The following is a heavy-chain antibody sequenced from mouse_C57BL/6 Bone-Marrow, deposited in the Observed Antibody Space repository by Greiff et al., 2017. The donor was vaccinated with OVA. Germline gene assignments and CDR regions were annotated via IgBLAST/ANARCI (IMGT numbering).Heavy chain of an antibody. V-gene: IGHV1-64*01. J-gene: IGHJ4*01. Sequence: VQLQQPGAELVKPGASVKLSCKASGYTFTSYWMHWVKQRPGQGLEWIGMIHPNSGSTNYNEKFKSKSTLTVDKSSSTAYMQLSSLTSEDSAVYYCARGGYGYAMDYWGQGTSVTVSS. CDR2: IHPNSGST. D-gene: IGHD2-2*01. CDR1: GYTFTSYW. CDR3: ARGGYGYAMDY.